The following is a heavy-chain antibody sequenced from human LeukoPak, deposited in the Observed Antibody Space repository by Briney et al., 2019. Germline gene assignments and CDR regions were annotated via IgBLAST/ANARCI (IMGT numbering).Heavy chain of an antibody. V-gene: IGHV3-48*01. J-gene: IGHJ3*01. CDR3: TNFKPPAPDALDV. CDR1: GFTFSDYS. D-gene: IGHD2/OR15-2a*01. Sequence: PGGSLRPSCAASGFTFSDYSMNWVRQAPGKGLEWISYISGSGTIYYADSVKGRFTISRDNAQRLVYLQMNSLRAEDTAVYYCTNFKPPAPDALDVWGQGTLITVSS. CDR2: ISGSGTI.